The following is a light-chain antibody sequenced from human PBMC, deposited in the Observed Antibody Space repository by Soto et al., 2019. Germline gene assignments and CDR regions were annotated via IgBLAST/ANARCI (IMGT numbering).Light chain of an antibody. V-gene: IGKV3-15*01. CDR2: GAS. Sequence: EAVLTQSPATLSVSPWEGATLSCRASQNVATNLAWYQQRPGQAPRLLIYGASKRAIGLPARFSGSGSGTEFTLTITSLQSEDFAVYYCQQYNKWPQTFGQGTKVDIK. CDR3: QQYNKWPQT. J-gene: IGKJ1*01. CDR1: QNVATN.